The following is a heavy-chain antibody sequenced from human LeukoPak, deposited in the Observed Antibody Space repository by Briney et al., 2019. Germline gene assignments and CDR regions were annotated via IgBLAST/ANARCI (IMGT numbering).Heavy chain of an antibody. V-gene: IGHV3-7*03. CDR3: ARKKSSGSYLD. CDR1: GFTFSSYG. D-gene: IGHD3-10*01. J-gene: IGHJ4*02. Sequence: PGGSLRLSCAASGFTFSSYGMHWVRQAPGKGLEWVANIKHDGTEISYVDSVKGRFTISRDNAKNSVYLQMNSLRVEDTAFYYCARKKSSGSYLDWGQGTLVTVSS. CDR2: IKHDGTEI.